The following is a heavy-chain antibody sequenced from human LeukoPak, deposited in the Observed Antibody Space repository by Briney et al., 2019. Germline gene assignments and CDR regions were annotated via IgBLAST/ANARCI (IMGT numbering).Heavy chain of an antibody. Sequence: GASVKVSCKASGYTFTAYYMHWVRQAPGQGLEWVGRINPNSGVTNYAQKFQGRVTMTRDTSISTVYMELTGLRSDDTAVYYCARDVSGISSATDTFDMWGQGTVVTVSS. V-gene: IGHV1-2*06. CDR3: ARDVSGISSATDTFDM. CDR1: GYTFTAYY. D-gene: IGHD1-14*01. CDR2: INPNSGVT. J-gene: IGHJ3*02.